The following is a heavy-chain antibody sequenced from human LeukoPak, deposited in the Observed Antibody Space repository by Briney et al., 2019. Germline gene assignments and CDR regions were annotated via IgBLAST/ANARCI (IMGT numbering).Heavy chain of an antibody. J-gene: IGHJ4*02. V-gene: IGHV3-21*01. D-gene: IGHD3-22*01. CDR3: ARAEGITMIVVVITPFDY. CDR1: GFTFSSYS. CDR2: ISSSSSYI. Sequence: GGSLRLSCAASGFTFSSYSMNWVRQAPGKGLEWGSSISSSSSYIYYAGSVKGRFTISRDNAKNSLYLQMNSLRAEDTAVYYCARAEGITMIVVVITPFDYWGQGTLVTVSS.